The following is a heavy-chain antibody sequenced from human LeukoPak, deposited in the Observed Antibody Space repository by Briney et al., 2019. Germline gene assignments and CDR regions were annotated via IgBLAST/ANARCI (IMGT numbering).Heavy chain of an antibody. CDR3: ARVANYYDSSAYFYMDV. CDR2: IYSGGST. CDR1: GFIVSNNY. Sequence: GGSLRLSCAASGFIVSNNYINWVRQAPGKGLEWVSIIYSGGSTYYADSVKGRFTISRDNSKNTLYLQMNSLRAEDTAVYYCARVANYYDSSAYFYMDVSGRGTTVTVSS. V-gene: IGHV3-53*01. J-gene: IGHJ6*03. D-gene: IGHD3-22*01.